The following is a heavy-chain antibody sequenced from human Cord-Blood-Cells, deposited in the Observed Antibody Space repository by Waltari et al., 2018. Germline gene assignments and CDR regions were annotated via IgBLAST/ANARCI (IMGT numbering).Heavy chain of an antibody. J-gene: IGHJ4*02. CDR1: GCSISSYY. V-gene: IGHV4-59*01. Sequence: VQLQESSPGLLKPSETLSLTFSVSGCSISSYYWGWVRQPPGKGLEWIGYIPYSGSTNYNPALKSRVTISVDTSKNQFSLKLSSVTAADTAVYYCAGQLEHLSADYWGQGTLVTVSS. CDR2: IPYSGST. CDR3: AGQLEHLSADY. D-gene: IGHD1-1*01.